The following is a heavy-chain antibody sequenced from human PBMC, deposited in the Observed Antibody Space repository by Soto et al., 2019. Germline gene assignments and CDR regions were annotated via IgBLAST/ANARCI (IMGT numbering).Heavy chain of an antibody. CDR1: GFTFISSF. CDR3: ARYFRGSGRYFFDY. Sequence: GGSLRLSCVASGFTFISSFMGWVRQAPGKGLEWVANIDQDGGGTYYVDSVEGRFTISRDNAKDSLYLQMNSLRGEDTAVYYCARYFRGSGRYFFDYWGQGTLVTVSS. V-gene: IGHV3-7*03. D-gene: IGHD6-19*01. J-gene: IGHJ4*02. CDR2: IDQDGGGT.